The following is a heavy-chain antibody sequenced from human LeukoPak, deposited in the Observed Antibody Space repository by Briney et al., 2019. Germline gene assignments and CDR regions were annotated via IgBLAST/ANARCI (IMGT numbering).Heavy chain of an antibody. CDR3: ARFPIAGDPAFDP. J-gene: IGHJ5*02. V-gene: IGHV4-59*12. Sequence: PSETLSLTCTVSGGSISSYYWSWIRQPPGKGLEWIGYIYYSGSTNYNPSLKSRVTISVDTSKHQFSLKLSSVTAADTAVYYCARFPIAGDPAFDPWGQGTLVTVSS. CDR2: IYYSGST. CDR1: GGSISSYY. D-gene: IGHD1-26*01.